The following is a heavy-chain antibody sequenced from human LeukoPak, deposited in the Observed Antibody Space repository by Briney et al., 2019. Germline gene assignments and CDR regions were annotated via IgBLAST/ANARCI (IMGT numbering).Heavy chain of an antibody. D-gene: IGHD2-2*01. CDR2: IYSGGST. J-gene: IGHJ4*02. V-gene: IGHV3-53*01. Sequence: GGSLRLSCAASGFTVSSNYMSWVRQAPGKGLEWVSIIYSGGSTSYADSVKGRFTISRDNSKNTLYLQMNSLRAEDTALYYCARISSTSFSDYWGQGTLVTVSS. CDR3: ARISSTSFSDY. CDR1: GFTVSSNY.